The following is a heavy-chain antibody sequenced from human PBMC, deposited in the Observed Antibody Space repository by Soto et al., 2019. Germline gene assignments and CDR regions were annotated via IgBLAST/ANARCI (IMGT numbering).Heavy chain of an antibody. CDR3: ARDGATIVVVPAAYFDY. CDR1: GFTFSSYG. V-gene: IGHV3-33*01. CDR2: IWYDGSNK. Sequence: PGGSLRLSCAASGFTFSSYGMHWVRQAPGKGLEWVAVIWYDGSNKYYADSVKGRFTISRDNSKNTLYLQMNSLRAEDTAVYYCARDGATIVVVPAAYFDYWGQGTLVTVSS. J-gene: IGHJ4*02. D-gene: IGHD2-2*01.